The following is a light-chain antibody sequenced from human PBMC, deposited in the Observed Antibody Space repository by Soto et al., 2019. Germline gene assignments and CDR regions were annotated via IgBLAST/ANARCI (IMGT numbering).Light chain of an antibody. CDR1: QDISNY. CDR2: DAS. J-gene: IGKJ3*01. Sequence: DIQMTQSPSSLSASVGDRVTITCQASQDISNYLNWYQQKPGKAPKLLIYDASNLETGVPSRFSGSGSGTDFTFPIRSLQPEDNATYYCQQYDNLLFTFGPGTKVDIK. V-gene: IGKV1-33*01. CDR3: QQYDNLLFT.